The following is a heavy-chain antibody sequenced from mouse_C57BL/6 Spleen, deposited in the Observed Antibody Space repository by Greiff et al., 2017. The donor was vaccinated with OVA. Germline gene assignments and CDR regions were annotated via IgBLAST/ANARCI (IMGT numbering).Heavy chain of an antibody. J-gene: IGHJ3*01. V-gene: IGHV10-1*01. CDR1: GFSFNTYA. CDR3: VRDLAWFAY. Sequence: EVQRVESGGGLVQPKGSLKLSCAASGFSFNTYAMNWVRQAPGKGLEWVARIRSKSNNYATYYADSVKDRFTISRDDSESMLYLQMNNLKTEDTAMYYCVRDLAWFAYWGQGTLVTVSA. CDR2: IRSKSNNYAT.